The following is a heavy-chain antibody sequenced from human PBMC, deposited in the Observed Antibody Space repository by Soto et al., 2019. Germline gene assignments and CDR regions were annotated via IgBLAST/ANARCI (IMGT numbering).Heavy chain of an antibody. J-gene: IGHJ4*02. CDR2: IIPIFGTA. CDR3: ARPARWAGSSWPFDY. CDR1: GGTFSSCA. Sequence: SVKVSCKASGGTFSSCAISWVRQAPGQGLEWMGGIIPIFGTANYAQKFQGRVTITADKSTSTAYMELSSLRSEDTAVYYCARPARWAGSSWPFDYWGQGTLATVSS. D-gene: IGHD6-13*01. V-gene: IGHV1-69*06.